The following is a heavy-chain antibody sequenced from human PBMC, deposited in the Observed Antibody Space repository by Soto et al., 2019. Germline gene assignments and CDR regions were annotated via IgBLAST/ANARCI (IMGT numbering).Heavy chain of an antibody. CDR3: VKDLGYCSGGSCSLYYFDY. CDR1: GFTFSSYA. V-gene: IGHV3-23*01. D-gene: IGHD2-15*01. CDR2: ISGSGGST. Sequence: GGSLRLSCAASGFTFSSYAMSWVRQAPGKGLEWVSAISGSGGSTYYADSVKGRFTISRDNSKNTLYLQMNSLRAEDTAVYYCVKDLGYCSGGSCSLYYFDYWGQGTLVTVSS. J-gene: IGHJ4*02.